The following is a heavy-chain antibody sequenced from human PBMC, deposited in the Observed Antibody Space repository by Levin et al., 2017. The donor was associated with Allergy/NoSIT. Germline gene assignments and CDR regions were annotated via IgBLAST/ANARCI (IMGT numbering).Heavy chain of an antibody. V-gene: IGHV3-21*01. CDR2: ISSSSSYI. Sequence: GESLKISCAASGFTFSSYSMNWVRQAPGKGLEWVSSISSSSSYIYYADSVKGRFTISRDNAKNSLYLQMNSLRAEDTAVYYCARDLGGYSYGFWGQGTMVTVSS. D-gene: IGHD5-18*01. CDR1: GFTFSSYS. CDR3: ARDLGGYSYGF. J-gene: IGHJ3*01.